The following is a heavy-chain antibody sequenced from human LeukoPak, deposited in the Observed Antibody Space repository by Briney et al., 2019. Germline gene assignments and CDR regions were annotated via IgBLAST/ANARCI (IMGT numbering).Heavy chain of an antibody. D-gene: IGHD2-2*01. V-gene: IGHV1-18*01. CDR1: GYTFTSYD. CDR2: MNPNSGNT. J-gene: IGHJ4*02. CDR3: ARVDCSSTSCYRNFDY. Sequence: ASVMVSCKASGYTFTSYDINWVRQATGQGLEWMGWMNPNSGNTNYAQKLQGRVTMTTDTSTSTAYMELRSLRSDDTAVYYCARVDCSSTSCYRNFDYWGQGTLVTVSS.